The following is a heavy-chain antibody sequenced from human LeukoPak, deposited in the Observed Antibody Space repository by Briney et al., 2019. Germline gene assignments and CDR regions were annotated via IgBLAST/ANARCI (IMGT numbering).Heavy chain of an antibody. D-gene: IGHD1-26*01. V-gene: IGHV4-30-2*01. J-gene: IGHJ3*02. Sequence: SQTLSLTCTVSGGSISSGDFYWSWIRQPPGKGLEWIGYINHIGSTYYNPSLKSRVTISIDRSMDQFSLDLRSVTAADTAVYYCARDRRVGATDAFDIWGQGTMVTVSS. CDR1: GGSISSGDFY. CDR2: INHIGST. CDR3: ARDRRVGATDAFDI.